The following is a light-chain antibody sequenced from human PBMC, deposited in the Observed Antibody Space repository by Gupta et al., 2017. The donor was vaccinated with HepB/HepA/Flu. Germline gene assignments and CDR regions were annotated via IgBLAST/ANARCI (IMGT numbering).Light chain of an antibody. CDR3: RQPLQTPPGT. CDR2: LGS. CDR1: QSLLLSTGNYP. Sequence: VMNQCPLYLPVPRREPASISCRANQSLLLSTGNYPVNWYLQKAGHSPQRLIHLGSNRASGVPDRCSGSGAGTDFTLKISRGVAEDVGVYYCRQPLQTPPGTFGHGTKVDIK. J-gene: IGKJ3*01. V-gene: IGKV2-28*01.